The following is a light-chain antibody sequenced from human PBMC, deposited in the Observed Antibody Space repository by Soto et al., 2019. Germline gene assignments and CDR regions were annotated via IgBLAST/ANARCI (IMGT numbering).Light chain of an antibody. CDR3: QQYNDFPYT. CDR2: KAS. J-gene: IGKJ2*01. V-gene: IGKV1-5*03. CDR1: QSVSSW. Sequence: DLQMTQSPSTLSTSVGDSVTITCRASQSVSSWLAWYQQKPGKAPKLLIYKASILESGVPSRFIGSGSGTEFTLTLNSLQPDDFATYYCQQYNDFPYTFGQGTKLEIK.